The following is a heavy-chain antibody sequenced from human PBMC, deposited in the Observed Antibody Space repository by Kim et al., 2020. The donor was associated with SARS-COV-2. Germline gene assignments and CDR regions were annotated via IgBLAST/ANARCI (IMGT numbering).Heavy chain of an antibody. CDR3: ARHWPTLITARIFDH. Sequence: SETLSLTCTVSGYPISSDSYYWGWVRQPPGKGLEWIATIYHSGTTYYNPSLESRVTISVDTSKNQFSLKLRSVTAADTAVYYCARHWPTLITARIFDHWGQGALVTVSS. V-gene: IGHV4-39*01. D-gene: IGHD6-6*01. CDR1: GYPISSDSYY. CDR2: IYHSGTT. J-gene: IGHJ4*02.